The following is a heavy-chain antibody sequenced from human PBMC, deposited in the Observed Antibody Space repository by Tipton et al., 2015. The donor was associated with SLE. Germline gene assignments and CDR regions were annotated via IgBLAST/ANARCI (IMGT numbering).Heavy chain of an antibody. CDR2: IYSGGAT. CDR3: AKDNRADVFDY. V-gene: IGHV3-23*03. CDR1: GFTFGSYA. J-gene: IGHJ4*02. D-gene: IGHD2/OR15-2a*01. Sequence: LSLTCAGSGFTFGSYAMSWVRQAPGQGLEWVLLIYSGGATYYADSVKGRFTISRDNSKNTLYPQMNSLRPEDTALYYCAKDNRADVFDYWGQGTLVTVSS.